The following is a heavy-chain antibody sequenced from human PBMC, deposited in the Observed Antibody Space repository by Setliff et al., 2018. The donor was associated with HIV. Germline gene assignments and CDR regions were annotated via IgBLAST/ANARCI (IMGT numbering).Heavy chain of an antibody. V-gene: IGHV1-69*05. CDR3: ARDLSRSSRWYEVNWFDP. CDR2: TIPMFGTA. D-gene: IGHD6-13*01. J-gene: IGHJ5*02. CDR1: GGTFGIYG. Sequence: SVKVSCKASGGTFGIYGISWVRQAPGQGLEWMGGTIPMFGTANYAQKFQGRVTITTDESTTTVYMELSSLRSEDTAVYYCARDLSRSSRWYEVNWFDPWGQGTLVTVSS.